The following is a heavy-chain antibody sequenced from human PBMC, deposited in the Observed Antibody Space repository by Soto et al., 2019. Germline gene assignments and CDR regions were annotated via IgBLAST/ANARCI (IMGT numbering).Heavy chain of an antibody. CDR1: EYAFIGFH. CDR2: INPKSGDT. Sequence: AASVKVSCKASEYAFIGFHLHWVRQAPGQGLEWMGWINPKSGDTKYAQKFQGRVTMTRDTSISTGYMELSRLESNDTAVYYCAREGNYDSSGFDYWGQGTLVTVSS. CDR3: AREGNYDSSGFDY. J-gene: IGHJ4*02. V-gene: IGHV1-2*02. D-gene: IGHD3-22*01.